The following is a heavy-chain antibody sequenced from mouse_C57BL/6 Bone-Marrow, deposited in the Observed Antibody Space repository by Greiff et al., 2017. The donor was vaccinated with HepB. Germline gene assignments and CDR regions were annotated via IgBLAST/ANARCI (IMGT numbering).Heavy chain of an antibody. CDR2: ISNGGGST. J-gene: IGHJ1*03. D-gene: IGHD1-1*01. CDR3: ARQGDYGSSYIDFDV. V-gene: IGHV5-12*01. CDR1: GFTFSDYY. Sequence: EVQGVESGGGLVQPGGSLKLSCAASGFTFSDYYMYWVRQTPEKRLEWVAYISNGGGSTYYPDTVKGRFTISRDNAKNTLYLQMSRLKSEDTAMYYCARQGDYGSSYIDFDVWGTGTTVTVSS.